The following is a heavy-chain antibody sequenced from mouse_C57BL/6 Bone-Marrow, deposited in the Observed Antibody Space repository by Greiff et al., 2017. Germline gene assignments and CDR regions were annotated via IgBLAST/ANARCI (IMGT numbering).Heavy chain of an antibody. J-gene: IGHJ3*01. CDR2: ISNLAYSI. Sequence: EVQGVESGGGLVQPGGSLKLSCAASGFTFSDYGMAWVRQAPRKGPEWVAFISNLAYSIYYADPVTGRFTISRENAKNTLYLEMSSLRSEDTAMYYCARLGGYYGWFAYWGQGTLVTVSA. V-gene: IGHV5-15*01. D-gene: IGHD2-3*01. CDR1: GFTFSDYG. CDR3: ARLGGYYGWFAY.